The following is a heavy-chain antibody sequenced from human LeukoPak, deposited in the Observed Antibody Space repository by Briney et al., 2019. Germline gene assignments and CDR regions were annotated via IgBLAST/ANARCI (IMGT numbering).Heavy chain of an antibody. CDR2: IYYSGST. J-gene: IGHJ4*02. CDR1: GGSISSYY. D-gene: IGHD5-18*01. CDR3: ARHGVDVDTATYYFDY. V-gene: IGHV4-59*08. Sequence: SEALSLTCTVSGGSISSYYWSWIRQPPGKGLEWIAYIYYSGSTNYNPSLKSRVTISVDTSKNQFSLKLSSVTAADTAVYYCARHGVDVDTATYYFDYWGQGTLVTVSS.